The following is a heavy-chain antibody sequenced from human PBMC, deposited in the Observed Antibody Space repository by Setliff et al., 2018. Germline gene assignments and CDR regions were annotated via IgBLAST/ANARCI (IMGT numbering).Heavy chain of an antibody. Sequence: PGGSLRLSCAASGFTFSSEYMNWVRQAPGKGLEWVSYISSSSTSIYSDSVKDRFTISRDNAKKSLYLQMDSLRAEDTAVYYCVRELRVIVGVGIQGVFDIWGQGTMVTV. J-gene: IGHJ3*02. D-gene: IGHD3-22*01. V-gene: IGHV3-48*01. CDR3: VRELRVIVGVGIQGVFDI. CDR2: ISSSSTSI. CDR1: GFTFSSEY.